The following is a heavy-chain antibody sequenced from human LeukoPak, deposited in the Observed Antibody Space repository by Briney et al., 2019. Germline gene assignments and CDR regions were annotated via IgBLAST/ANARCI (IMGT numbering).Heavy chain of an antibody. D-gene: IGHD3-22*01. CDR2: IYSGGST. CDR1: GFTVSINY. J-gene: IGHJ4*02. V-gene: IGHV3-66*01. Sequence: PGGSLRLSCAASGFTVSINYMSWVRQAPGKGLEWVSVIYSGGSTYYADSVKGRFTISRDNSKNTLYLQMNSLRAEDTAVYYCASAVRNYYDSSGYPDYWGQGTLVTVSS. CDR3: ASAVRNYYDSSGYPDY.